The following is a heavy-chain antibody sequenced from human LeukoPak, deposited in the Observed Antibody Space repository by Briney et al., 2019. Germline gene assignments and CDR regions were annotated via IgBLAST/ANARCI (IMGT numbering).Heavy chain of an antibody. CDR3: ARDGSFYGMDV. CDR1: GGSISSYY. Sequence: SETLSLTCTVPGGSISSYYWSWIRQPPGKGLEWIGYIYYSGSTNYNPSLKSRVTISVDTSKNQFSLKLSPVTAADTAVYYCARDGSFYGMDVWGQGTTVTVPS. J-gene: IGHJ6*02. V-gene: IGHV4-59*01. D-gene: IGHD3-10*01. CDR2: IYYSGST.